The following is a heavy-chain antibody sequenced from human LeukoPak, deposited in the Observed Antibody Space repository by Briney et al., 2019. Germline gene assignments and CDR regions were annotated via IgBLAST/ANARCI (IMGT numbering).Heavy chain of an antibody. V-gene: IGHV3-11*01. Sequence: GGSLRLSCAAAGFNFSDSYMSWIRQAPGKGLEWVSYISTRSYSTYYAASVKGRFTISRDNTQNSLFLHMNILRAEDTAVYYCARGKRSFDYWGQGTLVTVSS. CDR2: ISTRSYST. CDR3: ARGKRSFDY. D-gene: IGHD6-6*01. CDR1: GFNFSDSY. J-gene: IGHJ4*02.